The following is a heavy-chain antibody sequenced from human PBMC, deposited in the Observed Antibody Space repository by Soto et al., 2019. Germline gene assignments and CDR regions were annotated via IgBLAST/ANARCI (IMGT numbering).Heavy chain of an antibody. J-gene: IGHJ6*03. CDR1: GGSFSGYY. V-gene: IGHV4-34*01. CDR2: INHSGST. Sequence: PSETLSLTCAVYGGSFSGYYWSWIRQPPGKGLEWIGEINHSGSTNYNPSLKSRVTISVDTSKNQFSLKLSSVTAADTAVYYCASNLAAAGTYYYYYMAVWGKGTTVTVSS. D-gene: IGHD6-13*01. CDR3: ASNLAAAGTYYYYYMAV.